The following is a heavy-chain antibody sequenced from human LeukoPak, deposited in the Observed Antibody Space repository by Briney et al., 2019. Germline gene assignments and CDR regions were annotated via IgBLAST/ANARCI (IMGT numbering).Heavy chain of an antibody. V-gene: IGHV4-39*01. Sequence: SETLSLTCTVSGGSISSSSYYWGWIRQPPGKGLEWIGSIYYSGTTYYNPSLKSRVTISVDTSKNQFSLKLSSLTAADTAFYYCARQVGYCSSASCYADQVVYWGQGTLVTVSS. CDR1: GGSISSSSYY. CDR2: IYYSGTT. CDR3: ARQVGYCSSASCYADQVVY. J-gene: IGHJ4*02. D-gene: IGHD2-2*01.